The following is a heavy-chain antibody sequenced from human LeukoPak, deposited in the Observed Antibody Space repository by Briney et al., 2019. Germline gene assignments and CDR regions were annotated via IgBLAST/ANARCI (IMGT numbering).Heavy chain of an antibody. CDR3: ARDRGRFGEGLFDP. CDR1: GYTFTSYG. J-gene: IGHJ5*02. CDR2: ISAYNGNT. Sequence: GASVKVSCKASGYTFTSYGISWVRQAPGQGLEWMGWISAYNGNTNYAQKLQGRVTMTTDTSTSTAYMELRSLRSDDTAVYYCARDRGRFGEGLFDPWGQGTLVTVSS. V-gene: IGHV1-18*04. D-gene: IGHD3-10*01.